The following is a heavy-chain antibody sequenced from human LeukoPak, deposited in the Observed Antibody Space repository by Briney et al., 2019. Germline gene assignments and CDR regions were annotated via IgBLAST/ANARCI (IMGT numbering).Heavy chain of an antibody. D-gene: IGHD3-22*01. CDR1: GGSFSGYY. J-gene: IGHJ4*02. Sequence: PSETLSLTCAVHGGSFSGYYWSWIRQPPGKGLEWIGEINHSGSTNYNPSLKSRVTISVDTSKNQFSLKLSSVTAADTAVYYCARAHDYYDSSGYRQLYFDYWGQGTLVTVSS. V-gene: IGHV4-34*01. CDR2: INHSGST. CDR3: ARAHDYYDSSGYRQLYFDY.